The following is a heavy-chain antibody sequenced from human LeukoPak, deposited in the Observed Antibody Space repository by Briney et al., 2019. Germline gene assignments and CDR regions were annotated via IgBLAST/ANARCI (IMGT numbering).Heavy chain of an antibody. V-gene: IGHV3-23*01. Sequence: GGSLRLSCAASGFTFSSYAMSWVRQAPGKGLEYVSTITSSGGGTYSPDSVKGRFIISRDNSKTPLYLQMSLLSDEDTAVDCCAFYSNSSGRVDWGQGTLVTVSS. CDR3: AFYSNSSGRVD. J-gene: IGHJ4*02. CDR2: ITSSGGGT. CDR1: GFTFSSYA. D-gene: IGHD6-6*01.